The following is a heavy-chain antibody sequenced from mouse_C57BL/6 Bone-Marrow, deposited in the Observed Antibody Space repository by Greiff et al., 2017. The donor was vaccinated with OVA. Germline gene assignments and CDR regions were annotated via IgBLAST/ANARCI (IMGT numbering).Heavy chain of an antibody. D-gene: IGHD2-1*01. CDR1: GFTFSSFG. V-gene: IGHV5-17*02. J-gene: IGHJ4*01. CDR2: ISSGSSTI. CDR3: ARIYYDAMDY. Sequence: DVHLVESGGGLVQPGGSRKLSCAASGFTFSSFGMHWVRQAPEKGLEWVAYISSGSSTIYYADTVKGRFTISRDNPKNTLFLQMTSLRSEDTAMYYCARIYYDAMDYWGQGTSVTVSS.